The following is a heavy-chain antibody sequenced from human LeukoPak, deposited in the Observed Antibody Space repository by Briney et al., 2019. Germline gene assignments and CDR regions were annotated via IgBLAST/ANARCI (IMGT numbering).Heavy chain of an antibody. D-gene: IGHD6-13*01. Sequence: SVKVSCKASGGTFSSYAISWVRQAPGQGLEWMGRIIPIFGTANYAQKFQGRVTITTDESTSTAYMELSSLGSEDTAVYYCARRDRNSSSFFYYWGQGTLVTVSS. J-gene: IGHJ4*02. CDR3: ARRDRNSSSFFYY. CDR1: GGTFSSYA. CDR2: IIPIFGTA. V-gene: IGHV1-69*05.